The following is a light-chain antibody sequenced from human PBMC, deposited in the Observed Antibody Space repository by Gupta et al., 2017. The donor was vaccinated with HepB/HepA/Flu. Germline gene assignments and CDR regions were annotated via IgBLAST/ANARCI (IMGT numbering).Light chain of an antibody. V-gene: IGLV2-23*02. J-gene: IGLJ2*01. Sequence: QSALTQPASVSGSPGQSVTISCTGTSSDVGTYNLVSWYQQHPGKAPKLMIYEVNKRPSGVSDRVSGSKSGNTASLTISGLQAEDEADYHCCSYAGSSTYVIFGGGTKLAVL. CDR3: CSYAGSSTYVI. CDR2: EVN. CDR1: SSDVGTYNL.